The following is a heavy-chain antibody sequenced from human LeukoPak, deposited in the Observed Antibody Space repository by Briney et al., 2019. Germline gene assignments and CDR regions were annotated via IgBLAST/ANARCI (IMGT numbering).Heavy chain of an antibody. D-gene: IGHD6-19*01. Sequence: SETLSLTCTVSGGSISSYYWSWIRQPAGKGLEWIGRIYTSGSTNYNPSLKSRVTISVDKSKNQFSLKLSSVTAADTAVYYCARAAVAGDIGWFDPWGQGTLVTVSS. CDR3: ARAAVAGDIGWFDP. V-gene: IGHV4-4*07. CDR2: IYTSGST. CDR1: GGSISSYY. J-gene: IGHJ5*02.